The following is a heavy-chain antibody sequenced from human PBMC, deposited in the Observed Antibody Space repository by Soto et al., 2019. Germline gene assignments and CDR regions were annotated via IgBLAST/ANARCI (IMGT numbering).Heavy chain of an antibody. CDR2: ISSSSTTI. CDR3: ARDRNYCSSTTCYRFVDY. CDR1: GCTFSSYS. V-gene: IGHV3-48*01. D-gene: IGHD2-2*02. Sequence: GGSLILSCAASGCTFSSYSMNWVSQATGKGLEWVSYISSSSTTIYYADSVKGRFTISRDNAKNSLYLQMNSLRAEDTAVYYCARDRNYCSSTTCYRFVDYWGQGTLVTVSS. J-gene: IGHJ4*02.